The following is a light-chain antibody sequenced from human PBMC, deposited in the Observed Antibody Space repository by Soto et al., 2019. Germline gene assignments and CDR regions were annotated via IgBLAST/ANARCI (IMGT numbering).Light chain of an antibody. CDR2: KDS. Sequence: SSELTQPPSVSVSPRQTARITCSGDALPKQYAFWYQQKPGQAPILVMYKDSARPSGIPERFSGSSSGTTVTLTISGVQAEDEADYYCQSADSSGIVVFGGGTKVTVL. V-gene: IGLV3-25*03. J-gene: IGLJ2*01. CDR3: QSADSSGIVV. CDR1: ALPKQY.